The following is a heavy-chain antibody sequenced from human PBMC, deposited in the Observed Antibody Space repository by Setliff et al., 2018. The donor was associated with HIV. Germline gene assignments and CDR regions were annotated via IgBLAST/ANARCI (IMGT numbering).Heavy chain of an antibody. CDR2: IYYSGST. V-gene: IGHV4-59*01. J-gene: IGHJ6*03. D-gene: IGHD1-7*01. CDR3: ARGDGTKYCYYYYMDV. Sequence: SETLSLTCTVSGGSISSYYWSWIRQPPGKGLEWIGYIYYSGSTNYNPSLKSRVTISVDTSKNQFSLKLSSVTAADTAVYYCARGDGTKYCYYYYMDVWGKGTTVTVSS. CDR1: GGSISSYY.